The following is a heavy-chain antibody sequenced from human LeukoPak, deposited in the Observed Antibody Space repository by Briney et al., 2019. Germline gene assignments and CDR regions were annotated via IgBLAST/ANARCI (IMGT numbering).Heavy chain of an antibody. CDR1: EFTFSGHA. J-gene: IGHJ4*02. V-gene: IGHV3-30-3*01. CDR2: ISYDGNNK. Sequence: PGGYLRLSCAASEFTFSGHAMHWVRQAPGRGLEWVAVISYDGNNKFYADSVKGRFTISRDNSRNTLSLQMNSLRAEDTAVYYCARDGFPGGTVAGTYLNYWGQGTLVTVSS. D-gene: IGHD6-19*01. CDR3: ARDGFPGGTVAGTYLNY.